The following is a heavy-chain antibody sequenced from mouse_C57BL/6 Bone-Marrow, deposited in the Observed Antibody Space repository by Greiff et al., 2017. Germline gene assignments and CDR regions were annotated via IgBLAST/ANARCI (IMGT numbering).Heavy chain of an antibody. CDR2: IYPRSGNT. CDR3: AREGGSSRWFAY. V-gene: IGHV1-81*01. J-gene: IGHJ3*01. CDR1: GYTFTSYG. Sequence: QVQLQQSGAELARPGASVKLSCKASGYTFTSYGISWVKQRTGQGLEWIGEIYPRSGNTYYNEKFKGKATLTADKSSSTADMELRSLTSEDSAVYFCAREGGSSRWFAYWGQGTLVTVSA. D-gene: IGHD1-1*01.